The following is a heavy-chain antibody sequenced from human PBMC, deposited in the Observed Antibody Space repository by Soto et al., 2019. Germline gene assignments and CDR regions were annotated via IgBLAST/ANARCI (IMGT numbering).Heavy chain of an antibody. CDR3: ARGGVSTRTFDY. V-gene: IGHV5-51*01. J-gene: IGHJ4*02. CDR1: GYNFAGYW. Sequence: GESLKISCKGSGYNFAGYWIAWVRQMPGKGLELMGIIYPSDSDTRYRPSFQGQVTISADKSISSAYLQWSSLRASDTAMYYCARGGVSTRTFDYWGQGTPVTVST. CDR2: IYPSDSDT. D-gene: IGHD3-3*01.